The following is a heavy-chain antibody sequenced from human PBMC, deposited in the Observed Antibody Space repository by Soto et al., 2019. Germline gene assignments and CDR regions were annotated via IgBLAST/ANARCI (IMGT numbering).Heavy chain of an antibody. Sequence: EVQLVETGGGLIQPGGSLRLSCAASGFTVSSNYMSWVRQSPGKGLEWVSVIYSGGSTYYADSVKGRFTISRDNSKNTLYLQMNSLRAEDTAVYYCARSAGGSHSYYYYGMDVWGQGTTVTVSS. CDR2: IYSGGST. CDR1: GFTVSSNY. CDR3: ARSAGGSHSYYYYGMDV. J-gene: IGHJ6*02. V-gene: IGHV3-53*02. D-gene: IGHD1-26*01.